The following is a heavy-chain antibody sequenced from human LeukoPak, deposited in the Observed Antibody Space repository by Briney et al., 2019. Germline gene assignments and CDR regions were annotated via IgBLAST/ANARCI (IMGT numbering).Heavy chain of an antibody. CDR3: TRHVPRAYCGGDCPFYYYYGMDV. D-gene: IGHD2-21*02. CDR1: GFTFSGSA. J-gene: IGHJ6*02. Sequence: PGGPLRLSCAAFGFTFSGSALHWVRQASGKGREGVGRIRRIANSYAKAYAASVKGRFTISRDDSKNTAYLQMNSMKPEDTAVYYCTRHVPRAYCGGDCPFYYYYGMDVWGQGTTVTVSS. CDR2: IRRIANSYAK. V-gene: IGHV3-73*01.